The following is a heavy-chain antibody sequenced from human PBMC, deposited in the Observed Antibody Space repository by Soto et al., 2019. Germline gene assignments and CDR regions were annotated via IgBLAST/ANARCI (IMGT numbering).Heavy chain of an antibody. J-gene: IGHJ5*02. CDR1: GGFISRGGYS. V-gene: IGHV4-30-2*01. CDR2: IYHSGST. D-gene: IGHD2-2*01. Sequence: ASEARSLPWAGSGGFISRGGYSWSWIRQPPGKGLEWIGYIYHSGSTYYKPSLKSRVTISVDRSKNQFSLKVSSVTAADTAVYYCARVPDRWGQGTLVTVSS. CDR3: ARVPDR.